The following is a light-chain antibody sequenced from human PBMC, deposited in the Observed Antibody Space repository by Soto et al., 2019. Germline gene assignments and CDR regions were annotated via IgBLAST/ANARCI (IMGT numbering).Light chain of an antibody. Sequence: QSVLTQPASVSGSPGQSITISCTGTSXDVGGYNYVSWYQQHPGKSPKLMIYEVNNRPSGVSNRFSGSKSGNTASLTISGLQAEDEADYYCSSFTSSSTVLFGGGTKVTVL. V-gene: IGLV2-14*01. CDR2: EVN. CDR3: SSFTSSSTVL. CDR1: SXDVGGYNY. J-gene: IGLJ2*01.